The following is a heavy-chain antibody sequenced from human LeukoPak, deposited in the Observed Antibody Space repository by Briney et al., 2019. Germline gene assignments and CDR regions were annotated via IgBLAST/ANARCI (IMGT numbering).Heavy chain of an antibody. CDR1: GFTFSGSA. CDR2: IRSKANSYAT. CDR3: AKNHDYGGNFGAHDAFDI. D-gene: IGHD4-23*01. V-gene: IGHV3-73*01. Sequence: GGSLRLSCAASGFTFSGSAMHWVRQASGKGLEWVGRIRSKANSYATAYAASVKGRFTISRDDSKNTAYLQMNSLKTEDTAVYYCAKNHDYGGNFGAHDAFDIWGQGTMVTVSS. J-gene: IGHJ3*02.